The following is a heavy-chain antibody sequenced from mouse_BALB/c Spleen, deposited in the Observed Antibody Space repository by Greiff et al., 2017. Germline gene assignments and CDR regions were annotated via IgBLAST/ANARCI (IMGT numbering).Heavy chain of an antibody. D-gene: IGHD1-1*01. J-gene: IGHJ4*01. CDR2: INPSTGYT. V-gene: IGHV1-7*01. Sequence: QVQLQQSGAELAKPGASVKMSCKASGYTFTSYWMHWVKQRPGQGLEWIGYINPSTGYTEYNQKFKDKATLTADKSSSTAYMQLSSLTSEDSAVYYCARSDFYYYGSFYAMDYWGQGTSVTVSS. CDR1: GYTFTSYW. CDR3: ARSDFYYYGSFYAMDY.